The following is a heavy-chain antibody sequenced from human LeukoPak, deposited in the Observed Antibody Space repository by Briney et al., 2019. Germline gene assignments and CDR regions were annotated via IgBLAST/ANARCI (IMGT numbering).Heavy chain of an antibody. V-gene: IGHV3-43*01. D-gene: IGHD3-3*02. J-gene: IGHJ5*01. CDR3: AKDTSTRGLAIPDS. Sequence: GGSLRLSCVASGFTFNDYSMHWVRQPPGRGLEWVSLISWYGGSRYYADSVRGRFTISKDNSNSSVSPQMNSLPTQDPALYSCAKDTSTRGLAIPDSWGQRTLVTVSS. CDR2: ISWYGGSR. CDR1: GFTFNDYS.